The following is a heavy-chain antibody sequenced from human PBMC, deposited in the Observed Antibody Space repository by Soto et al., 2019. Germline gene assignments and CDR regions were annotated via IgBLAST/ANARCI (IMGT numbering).Heavy chain of an antibody. CDR3: ARARLVAAFDY. CDR2: INPSGGST. Sequence: ASVKVSCKASGDAITCHYLYSLQQAPGQGLEWMGIINPSGGSTSYAQKFQGRVTMTRDTSTSTVYMELSSLRSEDTAVYYCARARLVAAFDYWAQGILLTVHS. V-gene: IGHV1-46*01. D-gene: IGHD5-12*01. CDR1: GDAITCHY. J-gene: IGHJ4*02.